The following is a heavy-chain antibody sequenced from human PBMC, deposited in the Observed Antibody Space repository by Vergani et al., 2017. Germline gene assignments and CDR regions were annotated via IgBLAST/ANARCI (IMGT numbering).Heavy chain of an antibody. V-gene: IGHV1-69*13. Sequence: QVQLVQSGAEVKKPGSSVKVSCKASGGTFSSYAISWVRQATGQGLEWMGGIIPIFGTANYAQKFQGRVTITADESTSTAYMELSSLRSEDTAVYYCAISDLYGDYKNYYYYMDVWGKGTTVTVSS. CDR3: AISDLYGDYKNYYYYMDV. CDR1: GGTFSSYA. D-gene: IGHD4-17*01. CDR2: IIPIFGTA. J-gene: IGHJ6*03.